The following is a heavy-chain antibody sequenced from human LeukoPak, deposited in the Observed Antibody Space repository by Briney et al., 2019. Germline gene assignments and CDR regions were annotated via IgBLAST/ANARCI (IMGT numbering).Heavy chain of an antibody. D-gene: IGHD3-22*01. J-gene: IGHJ5*02. Sequence: ASVKVSCKASGGTFSSYAISWVRQAPGQGLEWMGIINPSGGSTSYAQKFQGRVTMTRDTSTSTVYMELSSLRSEDTAVYYCARPGSPTYYYDSSHNWFDPWGQGTLVTVSS. CDR1: GGTFSSYA. CDR2: INPSGGST. V-gene: IGHV1-46*01. CDR3: ARPGSPTYYYDSSHNWFDP.